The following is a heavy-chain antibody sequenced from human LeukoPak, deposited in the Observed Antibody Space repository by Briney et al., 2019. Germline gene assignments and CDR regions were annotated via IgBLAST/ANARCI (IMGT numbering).Heavy chain of an antibody. CDR3: ARGGRYYDSSGYYHDAFDI. Sequence: GGSLRLSCAASGFTFDDYAMYWVRQAPGKGLEWVSVIYSGGGTYYANSVKGRFTISRDNSKNTLYLQMNSLRAEDTAVYYCARGGRYYDSSGYYHDAFDIWGQGTMVTVSS. D-gene: IGHD3-22*01. J-gene: IGHJ3*02. CDR2: IYSGGGT. V-gene: IGHV3-53*01. CDR1: GFTFDDYA.